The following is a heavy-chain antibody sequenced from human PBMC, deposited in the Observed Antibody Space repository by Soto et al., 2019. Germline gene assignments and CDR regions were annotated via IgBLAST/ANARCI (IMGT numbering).Heavy chain of an antibody. CDR2: IYHSGST. CDR3: ARDYMVRGVMRWFDP. D-gene: IGHD3-10*01. CDR1: GGSISSSNW. J-gene: IGHJ5*02. Sequence: QVQLQESGPGLVKPSGTLSLTCAVSGGSISSSNWWSSVRQPPGKGLEWIGEIYHSGSTNYNPSLKSRVTISVDKSKNQFSLKLSSVTAADTAVYFCARDYMVRGVMRWFDPWGQGTLVTVSS. V-gene: IGHV4-4*02.